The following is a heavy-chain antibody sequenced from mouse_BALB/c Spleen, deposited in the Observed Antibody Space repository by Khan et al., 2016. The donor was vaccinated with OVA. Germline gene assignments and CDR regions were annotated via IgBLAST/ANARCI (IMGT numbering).Heavy chain of an antibody. J-gene: IGHJ1*01. CDR2: INPFNGDT. CDR3: ARRDGYYVHWYFDV. CDR1: GSSFTGYT. V-gene: IGHV1-37*01. D-gene: IGHD2-3*01. Sequence: VQLQQSGPELVKPGASMKMSCKASGSSFTGYTLNWVKQSHGKNLEWIGLINPFNGDTNYNQKFKGKAPLIADKSSRTAYMELLSLTSEDSAVYYCARRDGYYVHWYFDVWGAGTTVTVSS.